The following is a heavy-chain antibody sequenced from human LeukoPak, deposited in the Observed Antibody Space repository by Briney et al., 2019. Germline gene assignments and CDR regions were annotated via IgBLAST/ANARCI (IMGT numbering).Heavy chain of an antibody. D-gene: IGHD3-10*01. Sequence: KTSETLSLTCAVSGGSISSSNWWSWVRQPPGKGLEWIGEIYHSGSTNYNPSLKSRVTISVDKSKNQFSLKLSSVTAADTAVYYCARSRLYYGSGSYYFDYWGQGTLVTVSS. CDR1: GGSISSSNW. CDR3: ARSRLYYGSGSYYFDY. V-gene: IGHV4-4*02. J-gene: IGHJ4*02. CDR2: IYHSGST.